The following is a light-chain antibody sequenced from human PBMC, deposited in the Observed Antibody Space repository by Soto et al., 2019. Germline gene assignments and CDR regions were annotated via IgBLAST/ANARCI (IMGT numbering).Light chain of an antibody. CDR2: GAS. Sequence: EIALTQSPGTLSLSPGERATLSCRASQSVSSSYLAWYQQKPGQAPRLLIYGASSRATGIPDRFSGSGSGTDFTLTISRLEPEDFAVYYCQQYGTSVPITFGQGTRLEIK. CDR1: QSVSSSY. CDR3: QQYGTSVPIT. V-gene: IGKV3-20*01. J-gene: IGKJ5*01.